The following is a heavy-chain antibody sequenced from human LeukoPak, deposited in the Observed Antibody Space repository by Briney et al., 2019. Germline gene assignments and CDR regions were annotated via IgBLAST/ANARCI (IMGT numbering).Heavy chain of an antibody. J-gene: IGHJ4*02. CDR1: GFTFDDYA. CDR2: ITNSGNSK. V-gene: IGHV3-48*01. D-gene: IGHD3-22*01. Sequence: GGSLRLSCAASGFTFDDYAMNWVRQAPGKGLEWVSYITNSGNSKSYADSVKGRFTISRDNTKNSLYLQMNGLRAEDTAVYYCARTRGSGYLTFDYWGQGILVTVSS. CDR3: ARTRGSGYLTFDY.